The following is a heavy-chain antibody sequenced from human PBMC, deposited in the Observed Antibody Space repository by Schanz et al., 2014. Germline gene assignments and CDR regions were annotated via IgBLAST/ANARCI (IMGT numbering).Heavy chain of an antibody. V-gene: IGHV4-39*02. CDR1: GGSISSSNYY. CDR3: ARAYYGSRPYFDY. CDR2: VYYSGST. Sequence: QLQLQESGPGLVKPSETLSLTCTVSGGSISSSNYYWGWIRQPPGKGLEWIGSVYYSGSTYYNPSLKSRLTIPVDTPKTHFSLKRSSVTAADTAVYYCARAYYGSRPYFDYWGQGTLVTVSS. J-gene: IGHJ4*02. D-gene: IGHD3-10*01.